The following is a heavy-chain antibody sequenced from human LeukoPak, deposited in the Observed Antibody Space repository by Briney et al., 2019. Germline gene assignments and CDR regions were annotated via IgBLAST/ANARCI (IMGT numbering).Heavy chain of an antibody. CDR1: GFTFSSYS. V-gene: IGHV3-21*01. CDR3: AKAKITLIVVANPNSGALDI. Sequence: GGSLRLSCAASGFTFSSYSMNWVRQAPGKGLEWVSSISSSSSYIYYADSVKGRFTISRDNAKNSLYLQMNSLRAEDTAVYYCAKAKITLIVVANPNSGALDIWGQGTMVTVSS. D-gene: IGHD3-22*01. J-gene: IGHJ3*02. CDR2: ISSSSSYI.